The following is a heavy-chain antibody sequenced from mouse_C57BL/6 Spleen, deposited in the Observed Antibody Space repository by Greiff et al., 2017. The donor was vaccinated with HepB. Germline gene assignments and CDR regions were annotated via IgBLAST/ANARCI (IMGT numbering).Heavy chain of an antibody. J-gene: IGHJ4*01. CDR3: ARQGYSNYDAMDY. D-gene: IGHD2-5*01. CDR1: GYTFTSYG. CDR2: IYPRSGNT. V-gene: IGHV1-81*01. Sequence: VQLQQSGAELARPGASVKPSCKASGYTFTSYGISWVKQRTGQGLEWIGEIYPRSGNTYYNEKFKGKATLTADKSSSTAYMERRSLTSEDSAVYFCARQGYSNYDAMDYWGQGTSVTVSS.